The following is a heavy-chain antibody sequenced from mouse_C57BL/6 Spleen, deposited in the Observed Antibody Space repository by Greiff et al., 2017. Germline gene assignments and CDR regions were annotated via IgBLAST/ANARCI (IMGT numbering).Heavy chain of an antibody. J-gene: IGHJ2*01. CDR1: GFSLTSYG. D-gene: IGHD1-1*01. CDR2: IWRGGST. CDR3: AKHYYGSQGYYFDY. V-gene: IGHV2-5*01. Sequence: VNVVESGPGLVQPSQSLSITCTVSGFSLTSYGVHWVRQSPGKGLEWLGVIWRGGSTDYNAAFMSRLSITKDNSKSQVFFKMNSLQADDTAIYYCAKHYYGSQGYYFDYWGQGTTLTVSS.